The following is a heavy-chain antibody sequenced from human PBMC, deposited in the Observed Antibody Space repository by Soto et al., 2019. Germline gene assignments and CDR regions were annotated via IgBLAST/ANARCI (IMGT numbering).Heavy chain of an antibody. CDR1: GGTFSSYA. CDR2: IIPIFGTA. Sequence: QVQLVQSGAEVKKPGSSVKVSCKASGGTFSSYAISWVRQAPGQGLEWMGGIIPIFGTANYAQKFQGRVTITADKSTSPAYMELSSLRSEDTAVYYCARDITGTIPRPNWFYPLGQGNLVTVSS. J-gene: IGHJ5*02. CDR3: ARDITGTIPRPNWFYP. D-gene: IGHD1-20*01. V-gene: IGHV1-69*06.